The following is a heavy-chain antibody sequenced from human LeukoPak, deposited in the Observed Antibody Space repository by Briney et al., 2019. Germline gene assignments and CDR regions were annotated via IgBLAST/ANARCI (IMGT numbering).Heavy chain of an antibody. V-gene: IGHV4-59*08. CDR2: IDYSGST. CDR3: ARVDGSCSGGSCPSGNWFDP. D-gene: IGHD2-15*01. Sequence: KSSETLSLTCTVSGGSISTYYWSWIRQPPGKGLEWIGYIDYSGSTNYNASLKSRVTISVDTSKNQFSLKLSSVTAADTAVYYCARVDGSCSGGSCPSGNWFDPWGQGTLVTVSS. CDR1: GGSISTYY. J-gene: IGHJ5*02.